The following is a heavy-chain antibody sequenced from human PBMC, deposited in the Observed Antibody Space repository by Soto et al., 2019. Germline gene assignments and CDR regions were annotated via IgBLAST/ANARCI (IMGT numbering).Heavy chain of an antibody. Sequence: GGSLRLSCAASGFTFSSYDMHWVRQAPGKGLEWVAVISYDASNEYYADSVKGRFTISRDNSKNTLYVQMNSLRAEDTAVYYCAKVRGSTTVTYYFDSWGQGTLVTVSS. CDR2: ISYDASNE. CDR3: AKVRGSTTVTYYFDS. CDR1: GFTFSSYD. D-gene: IGHD4-17*01. V-gene: IGHV3-30*18. J-gene: IGHJ4*02.